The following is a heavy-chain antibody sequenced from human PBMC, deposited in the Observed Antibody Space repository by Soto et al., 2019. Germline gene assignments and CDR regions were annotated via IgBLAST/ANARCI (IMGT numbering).Heavy chain of an antibody. Sequence: QVQLVESGGGVVQPGRSLRLSCAASGFSFNNYGMHWVRQAPGKGLEWVAFMWYDGSYTYSADSVKGRFTISRDKSKNTLYLQMNSLRGEDTAVYYCARGMGSSSTAVDYWGQGTLVTVSS. D-gene: IGHD6-6*01. CDR3: ARGMGSSSTAVDY. J-gene: IGHJ4*02. CDR2: MWYDGSYT. CDR1: GFSFNNYG. V-gene: IGHV3-33*01.